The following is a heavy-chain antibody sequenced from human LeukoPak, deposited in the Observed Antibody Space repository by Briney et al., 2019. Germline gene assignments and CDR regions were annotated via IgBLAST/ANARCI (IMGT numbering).Heavy chain of an antibody. CDR2: IIGSGDST. J-gene: IGHJ4*02. CDR3: AKDLQCDH. V-gene: IGHV3-23*01. CDR1: GFTFSKYA. Sequence: PGGSLRLSCAASGFTFSKYAVSWVRQAPGKGLEWVSIIIGSGDSTYYADSVKGRFTFSRDNSKNSVHLQMNSLRAEDTAVYYCAKDLQCDHWGQGTLVTVSS.